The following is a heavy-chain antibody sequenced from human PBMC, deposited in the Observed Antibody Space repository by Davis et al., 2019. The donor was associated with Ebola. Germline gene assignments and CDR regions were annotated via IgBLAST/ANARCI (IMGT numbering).Heavy chain of an antibody. Sequence: SVKVSCKSSGGTFSSFAVGWVRQAPGQGLEWMGGIIPMFRSPNYAQKFQGRVTVTADESTSTVYMELSSLRSEDTAVYYCARGPTDPSGGWGQGTLVTVSS. D-gene: IGHD3-16*01. CDR2: IIPMFRSP. J-gene: IGHJ4*02. V-gene: IGHV1-69*13. CDR3: ARGPTDPSGG. CDR1: GGTFSSFA.